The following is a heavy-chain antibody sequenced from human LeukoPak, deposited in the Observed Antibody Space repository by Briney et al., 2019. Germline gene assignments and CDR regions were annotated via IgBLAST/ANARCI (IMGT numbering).Heavy chain of an antibody. Sequence: PSETLSLTCTVSGGSISSYYWSWIRQPPGKGLEWIGEINHSGSTNYNPSLKSRVTISVDTSKNQFSLKLSSVTAADTAVYYCARETSGYYYPYFDYWGQGTLVTVSS. CDR1: GGSISSYY. D-gene: IGHD3-22*01. V-gene: IGHV4-34*01. J-gene: IGHJ4*02. CDR2: INHSGST. CDR3: ARETSGYYYPYFDY.